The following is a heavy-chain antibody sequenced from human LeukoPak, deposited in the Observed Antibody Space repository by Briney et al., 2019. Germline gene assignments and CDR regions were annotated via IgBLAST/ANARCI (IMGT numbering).Heavy chain of an antibody. CDR1: GLTFSSYN. D-gene: IGHD2-8*02. CDR2: ISSSSRTI. V-gene: IGHV3-48*02. J-gene: IGHJ3*02. CDR3: AREGVPGGFDI. Sequence: GGSLRLSCAVSGLTFSSYNMNWVRQAPGKGLEWVSHISSSSRTIYYADSVKGRFTISRDNAKNSLYLQMNNLRDEDTAVYYCAREGVPGGFDIWGRGTMVTVSS.